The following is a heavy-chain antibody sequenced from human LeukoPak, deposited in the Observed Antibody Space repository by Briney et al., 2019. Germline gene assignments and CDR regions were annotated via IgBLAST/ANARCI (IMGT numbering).Heavy chain of an antibody. J-gene: IGHJ4*02. D-gene: IGHD2-2*01. V-gene: IGHV3-74*01. Sequence: PGGSLILSWAASGFTFSSYWIHWVRQAPGKGLVWVSHISSDGSSTSYADSVKGRFTISRDNAKNTLYLQMHSLRAEDTAVYYCAIALPPSISTPWKWGQGTLVTVSS. CDR3: AIALPPSISTPWK. CDR2: ISSDGSST. CDR1: GFTFSSYW.